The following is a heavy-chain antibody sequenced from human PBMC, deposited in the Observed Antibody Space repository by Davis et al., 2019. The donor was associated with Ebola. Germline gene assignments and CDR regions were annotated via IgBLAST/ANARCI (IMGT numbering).Heavy chain of an antibody. V-gene: IGHV3-15*01. CDR1: GFTLSNAW. Sequence: GESPKTPCAAPGFTLSNAWMSWVRQAPGKGLEWVGRIKSKTDGRTTDYAAPVKGRFTISRDDSKNTLYLQMNSLKTADTAVYYCTTAPLGMVIIDYYYYDMDVWGKGTTVTVSS. D-gene: IGHD3-3*01. CDR2: IKSKTDGRTT. CDR3: TTAPLGMVIIDYYYYDMDV. J-gene: IGHJ6*03.